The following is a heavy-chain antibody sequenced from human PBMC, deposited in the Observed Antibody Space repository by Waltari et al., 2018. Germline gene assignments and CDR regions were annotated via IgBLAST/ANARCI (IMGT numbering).Heavy chain of an antibody. J-gene: IGHJ5*02. CDR1: GGSISSSSYY. Sequence: QLQLQESGPGLVKPSETLSLTCTVSGGSISSSSYYWGWIRQSPGKGLEWIGSIYYSGSTYYNPTLKGRVTISGDTSKNQFSLKLSSVTAADTAVYYWARHWKKSGYRFDPWGQGTLVTVSS. CDR3: ARHWKKSGYRFDP. CDR2: IYYSGST. D-gene: IGHD5-12*01. V-gene: IGHV4-39*01.